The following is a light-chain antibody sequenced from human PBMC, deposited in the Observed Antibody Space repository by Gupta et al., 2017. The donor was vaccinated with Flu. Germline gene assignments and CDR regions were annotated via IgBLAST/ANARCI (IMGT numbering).Light chain of an antibody. Sequence: QSALTQPASVSGSPGQSITISCSGTSNDVGRSDSVSWYQQSPGKAPTLLIYDVSSRPSGVSSRFSGSKSGNSASLTISGLQAEDETDYFCSSYTSTSTFYVFGTGTKVTVL. CDR2: DVS. CDR1: SNDVGRSDS. V-gene: IGLV2-14*03. J-gene: IGLJ1*01. CDR3: SSYTSTSTFYV.